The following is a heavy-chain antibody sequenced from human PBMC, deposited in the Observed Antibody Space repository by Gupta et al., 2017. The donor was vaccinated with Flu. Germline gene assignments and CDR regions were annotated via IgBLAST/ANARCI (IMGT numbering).Heavy chain of an antibody. CDR3: VKDSLSSSWSLFDY. Sequence: AMHWVRLAPGKGLEWVSGISWNSGSVGYADSVKGRFTISRDNANKSLYLQMDSRRTEDTAFYYCVKDSLSSSWSLFDYWGQGTLVTVSS. CDR2: ISWNSGSV. J-gene: IGHJ4*02. CDR1: A. V-gene: IGHV3-9*01. D-gene: IGHD6-13*01.